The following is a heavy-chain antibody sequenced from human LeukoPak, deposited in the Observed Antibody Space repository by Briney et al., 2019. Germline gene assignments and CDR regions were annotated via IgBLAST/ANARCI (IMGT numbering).Heavy chain of an antibody. Sequence: SETLSLTCTVSGGSISSYYWSWIRQPPGKGLEWIGYIYYSGSTYYNPSLKSRVTISVDTSKNQFSLKLSSVTAADTAVYYCARQSLRGPAAIPNWFDPWGQGTLVTVSS. CDR3: ARQSLRGPAAIPNWFDP. J-gene: IGHJ5*02. CDR1: GGSISSYY. CDR2: IYYSGST. D-gene: IGHD2-2*01. V-gene: IGHV4-59*08.